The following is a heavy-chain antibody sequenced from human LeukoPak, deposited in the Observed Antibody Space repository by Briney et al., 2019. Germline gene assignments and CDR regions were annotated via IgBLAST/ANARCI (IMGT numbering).Heavy chain of an antibody. CDR1: GGSVDTHY. Sequence: SEILSLTCSVCGGSVDTHYWSWIRRPPGKGLEWLGYIRYTCSTTYKPSLETRVSMSVDTSKNPFSLQLSSVTAADTAVYYCARDIGDDYTTWFDPWGQGTLVIVSS. V-gene: IGHV4-59*02. D-gene: IGHD5-24*01. J-gene: IGHJ5*02. CDR3: ARDIGDDYTTWFDP. CDR2: IRYTCST.